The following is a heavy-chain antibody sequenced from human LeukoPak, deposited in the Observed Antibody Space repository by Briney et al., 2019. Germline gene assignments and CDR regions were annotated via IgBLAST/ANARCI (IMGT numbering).Heavy chain of an antibody. V-gene: IGHV3-23*01. Sequence: GGSLRLSCAASGFTFSSYAMSWVRQAAGKGLEWVSAISGSGGSTYYADSVKGRFTISRDNSKNTLYLQMNSLRAEDTAVYYCARPGAARHPFDYWGQGTLVTVSS. CDR1: GFTFSSYA. CDR2: ISGSGGST. CDR3: ARPGAARHPFDY. D-gene: IGHD6-6*01. J-gene: IGHJ4*02.